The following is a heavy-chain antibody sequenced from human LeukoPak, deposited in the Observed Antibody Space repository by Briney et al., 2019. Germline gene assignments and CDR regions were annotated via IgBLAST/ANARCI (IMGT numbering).Heavy chain of an antibody. CDR3: YFWSGYYIY. J-gene: IGHJ4*02. CDR2: IRSKANSYAT. V-gene: IGHV3-73*01. Sequence: GGSLKLSCAASGFTFSGSAMHWVRQASGKGLEWVGRIRSKANSYATAYAASVKGRFTISRDDSKNTAYLQMNSLKTENTAVYYCYFWSGYYIYWGQGTLVTVSS. CDR1: GFTFSGSA. D-gene: IGHD3-3*01.